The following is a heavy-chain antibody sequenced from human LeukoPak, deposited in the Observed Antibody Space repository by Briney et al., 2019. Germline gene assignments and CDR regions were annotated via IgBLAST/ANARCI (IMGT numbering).Heavy chain of an antibody. CDR2: INPKTGGT. J-gene: IGHJ4*02. Sequence: ASVKVSCKASGYTFTDSYMHWVRQAPGQGLEWRGWINPKTGGTNYAQRFQGRVTMTRDTSIRTAYMELNRLRSDATAVYYCARDGRLTIFVRGIITEGSPPKNWGQGTLVTVSS. D-gene: IGHD3-10*01. CDR1: GYTFTDSY. CDR3: ARDGRLTIFVRGIITEGSPPKN. V-gene: IGHV1-2*02.